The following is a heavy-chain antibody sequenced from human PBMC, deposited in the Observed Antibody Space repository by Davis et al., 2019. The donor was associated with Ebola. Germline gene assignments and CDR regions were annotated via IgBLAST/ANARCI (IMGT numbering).Heavy chain of an antibody. CDR2: IIPFFGTA. CDR3: ARAEGDYDILTGYY. CDR1: GGTFSSPF. Sequence: AASVTVSCKASGGTFSSPFITWVRQAPGPGLERMGRIIPFFGTANYAQKFLGRVTITADESTSTAYMELSSLRSEDTAVYNWARAEGDYDILTGYYWGQGTLVTVSS. D-gene: IGHD3-9*01. V-gene: IGHV1-69*13. J-gene: IGHJ4*02.